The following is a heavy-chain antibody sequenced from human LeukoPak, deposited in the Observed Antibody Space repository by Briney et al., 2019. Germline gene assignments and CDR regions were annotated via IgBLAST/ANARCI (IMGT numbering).Heavy chain of an antibody. CDR1: GFIFDNFG. CDR2: ISASGHST. Sequence: GGSLRLSCAASGFIFDNFGMTWVRQAAGKGLEWVSRISASGHSTTYADSVKGRITISTDNSKNTLFLQVHSLRDDDTAVYYCARVDNMARGIIAYWGQGTLVTVSS. J-gene: IGHJ4*02. D-gene: IGHD3-10*01. V-gene: IGHV3-23*01. CDR3: ARVDNMARGIIAY.